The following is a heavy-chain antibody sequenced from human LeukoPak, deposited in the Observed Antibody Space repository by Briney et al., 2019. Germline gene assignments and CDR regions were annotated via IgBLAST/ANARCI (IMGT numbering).Heavy chain of an antibody. CDR1: GYSFTSYW. D-gene: IGHD6-13*01. V-gene: IGHV5-10-1*01. CDR2: IDPSDSYT. J-gene: IGHJ3*02. CDR3: ARRASYSSSWYDAFDI. Sequence: GESLRISCKGSGYSFTSYWISWVRQMPGKGLEWMGRIDPSDSYTNYSPSFQGHVTISADKSISTAYLQWSSLKASDTAMYYCARRASYSSSWYDAFDIWGQGTVVTVSS.